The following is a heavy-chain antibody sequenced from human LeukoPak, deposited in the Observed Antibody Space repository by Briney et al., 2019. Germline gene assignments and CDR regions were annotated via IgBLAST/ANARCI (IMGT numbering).Heavy chain of an antibody. V-gene: IGHV4-31*03. CDR3: ARAYGSGSYYNDRVHYFDY. D-gene: IGHD3-10*01. Sequence: SETLSLTCTVSGGSISSGGYYWSWIRQHPGKGLEWIGYIYYSGSTYYNPSLKSRVTISVDTSKNQFSLKLSSVTAADTAVYYCARAYGSGSYYNDRVHYFDYWGQGTLVTVSS. CDR1: GGSISSGGYY. J-gene: IGHJ4*02. CDR2: IYYSGST.